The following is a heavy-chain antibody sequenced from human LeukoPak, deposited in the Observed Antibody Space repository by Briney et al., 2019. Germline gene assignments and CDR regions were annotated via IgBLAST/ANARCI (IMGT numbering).Heavy chain of an antibody. D-gene: IGHD4-11*01. CDR1: GGTFSSYA. CDR3: ARDQETTVTDDAFDI. CDR2: IIPIFGTA. V-gene: IGHV1-69*01. J-gene: IGHJ3*02. Sequence: GSSVKVSCKASGGTFSSYAISWVRQAPGQGLEWMGGIIPIFGTANYAQKFQGRVTITADESTSTAYMELSSLRSEDTAVYYCARDQETTVTDDAFDIWGQGTVVTVSS.